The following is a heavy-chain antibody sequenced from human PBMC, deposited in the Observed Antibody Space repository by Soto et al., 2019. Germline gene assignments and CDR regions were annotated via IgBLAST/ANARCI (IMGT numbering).Heavy chain of an antibody. J-gene: IGHJ4*02. V-gene: IGHV3-23*01. CDR3: AKDRLGGTNNYFDY. CDR2: ISGSGSSI. Sequence: EVQLLESGGGLVQPGGSLRLSCAASGFTFSSYAMSWVRQAPGKGLEWVSTISGSGSSIYYADSVKGRFTISRDNSKNTLYLQMNSLRAEDTAIYYCAKDRLGGTNNYFDYWGQGTLVTVSS. CDR1: GFTFSSYA. D-gene: IGHD1-26*01.